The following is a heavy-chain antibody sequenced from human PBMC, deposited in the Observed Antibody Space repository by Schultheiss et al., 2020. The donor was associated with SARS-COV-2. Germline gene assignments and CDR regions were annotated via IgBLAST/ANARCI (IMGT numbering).Heavy chain of an antibody. CDR3: ARGGWGGYDFIIDY. Sequence: GESLKISCKASGYGFTNYAINWVRQAPGQGLEWMGWISAYNGNTNYAQKLQGRVTMTTDTSTSTVYMELRSLRSDDTAVYYCARGGWGGYDFIIDYWGQGTLVTVSS. CDR2: ISAYNGNT. D-gene: IGHD5-12*01. J-gene: IGHJ4*02. V-gene: IGHV1-18*01. CDR1: GYGFTNYA.